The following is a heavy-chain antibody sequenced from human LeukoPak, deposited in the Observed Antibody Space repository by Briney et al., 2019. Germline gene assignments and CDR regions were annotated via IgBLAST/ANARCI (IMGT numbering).Heavy chain of an antibody. D-gene: IGHD3-16*01. J-gene: IGHJ3*02. Sequence: MSGGSLRLSCTASGFTFSSYNMNWVRQAPGKGLEWVSSISSSSNNIYYADSVKGRFTISRDNAKNSLYLQMNSLRAEDTAVYYCARGGDAFDIWGQGTMVTVSS. CDR2: ISSSSNNI. CDR3: ARGGDAFDI. V-gene: IGHV3-21*01. CDR1: GFTFSSYN.